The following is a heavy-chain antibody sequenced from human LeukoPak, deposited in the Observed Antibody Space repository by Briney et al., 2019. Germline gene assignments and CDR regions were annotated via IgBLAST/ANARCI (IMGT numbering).Heavy chain of an antibody. D-gene: IGHD3-16*01. V-gene: IGHV1-8*01. CDR2: MNPNSGNT. J-gene: IGHJ6*03. Sequence: GASVKVSCKASEYTFTSYDINWVRQATGQGLEWMGWMNPNSGNTGYAQKFQGRVTMTRNTSISTAYMELSSLRSEDTAVYYCARGEYRLAGTLYYYYYMDVWGKGTTVTISS. CDR1: EYTFTSYD. CDR3: ARGEYRLAGTLYYYYYMDV.